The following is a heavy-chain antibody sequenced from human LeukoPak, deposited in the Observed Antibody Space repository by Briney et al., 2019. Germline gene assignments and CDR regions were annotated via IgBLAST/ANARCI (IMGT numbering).Heavy chain of an antibody. CDR3: AKDRIVGATDDAFDI. CDR2: ISTSSSYI. V-gene: IGHV3-21*01. CDR1: GFTFSSSG. J-gene: IGHJ3*02. Sequence: GGSLRLSCAASGFTFSSSGMNWVRQAPGKGLEWVSFISTSSSYIHYADSVKGRFTISRDNAKNTLYLQMNSLRAEDTAVYYCAKDRIVGATDDAFDIWGQGTMVTVSS. D-gene: IGHD1-26*01.